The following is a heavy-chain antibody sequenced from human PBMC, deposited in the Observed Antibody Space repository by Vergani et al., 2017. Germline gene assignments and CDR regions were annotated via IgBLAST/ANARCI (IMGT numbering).Heavy chain of an antibody. D-gene: IGHD3-3*01. CDR2: ISFNGMVT. CDR1: GFEFGTYA. J-gene: IGHJ1*01. V-gene: IGHV3-30*01. CDR3: ARSGYDFATGYYPRLIS. Sequence: QVQLMESGGGVVQPGKSLRLSCAASGFEFGTYAMHWVRQAPGKGLEWLTLISFNGMVTHYSDSVRVRFTITRDNSRDILFLQMDRLTTDDTAVSFCARSGYDFATGYYPRLISWCQGTLVTVSS.